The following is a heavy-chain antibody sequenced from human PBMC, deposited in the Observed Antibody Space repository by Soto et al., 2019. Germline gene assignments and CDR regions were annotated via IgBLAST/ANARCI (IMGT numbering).Heavy chain of an antibody. D-gene: IGHD2-21*02. V-gene: IGHV3-30-3*01. CDR3: AKALLSVVVTVDY. CDR1: GFTFSSYA. Sequence: PGGSLRLSCAASGFTFSSYAMHWVRQAPGKGLEWVAVISYDGSNKYYADSVKGRFTISRDNSKNTLYLQMNSLRAEDTAVYYCAKALLSVVVTVDYWGQGTLVTVSS. J-gene: IGHJ4*02. CDR2: ISYDGSNK.